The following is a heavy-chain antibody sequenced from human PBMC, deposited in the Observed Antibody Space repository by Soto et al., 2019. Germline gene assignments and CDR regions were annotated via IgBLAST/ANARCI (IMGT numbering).Heavy chain of an antibody. CDR2: IYPGESET. Sequence: GESLKISCKGSGYSFTSYWIGWVRQMPGKGLEWMGIIYPGESETKYSPYIQGQVTISADKSISTAYLQWSSLKASDTAMYYCARFDLGYCSGGSCYPAEGYYFDYWGQGTLVTVSS. CDR1: GYSFTSYW. J-gene: IGHJ4*02. D-gene: IGHD2-15*01. CDR3: ARFDLGYCSGGSCYPAEGYYFDY. V-gene: IGHV5-51*01.